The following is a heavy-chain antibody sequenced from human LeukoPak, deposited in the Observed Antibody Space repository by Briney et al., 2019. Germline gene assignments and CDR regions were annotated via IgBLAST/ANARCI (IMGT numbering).Heavy chain of an antibody. V-gene: IGHV4-4*07. J-gene: IGHJ6*03. D-gene: IGHD2-21*02. Sequence: PSETLSLTXTVSGGSISSYYWSWIRQPAGKGLEWIGRIYTSGSTNYNPSLQSRVTMSVDTSKNQFSLKLSSVTAADTAVYYCARTVVVVTADRYYYYYMDVWGKGTTVTVSS. CDR3: ARTVVVVTADRYYYYYMDV. CDR2: IYTSGST. CDR1: GGSISSYY.